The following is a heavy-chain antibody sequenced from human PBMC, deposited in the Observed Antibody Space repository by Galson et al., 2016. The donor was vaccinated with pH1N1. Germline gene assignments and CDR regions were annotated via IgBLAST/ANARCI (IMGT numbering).Heavy chain of an antibody. CDR2: MSWNRGSI. CDR1: GFTFDDYG. V-gene: IGHV3-9*01. CDR3: AKASSWYGGPFDY. J-gene: IGHJ4*02. D-gene: IGHD6-13*01. Sequence: SLRLSCAASGFTFDDYGMHWVRQAPGKGLEWVSGMSWNRGSIGYADSVKGRFTISRDNAKNSLYLQMNSLRAEDTALYYCAKASSWYGGPFDYWGQGTLVTVSS.